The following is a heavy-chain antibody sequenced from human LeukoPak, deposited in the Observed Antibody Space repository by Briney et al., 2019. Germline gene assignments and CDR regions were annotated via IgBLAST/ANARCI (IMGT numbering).Heavy chain of an antibody. V-gene: IGHV1-46*01. CDR2: INPSGGST. D-gene: IGHD3-9*01. J-gene: IGHJ4*02. CDR3: ARSPDILTGENFDY. CDR1: GYTFTTYY. Sequence: WASVKVSCKASGYTFTTYYMHWVRQAPGQGLEWMGIINPSGGSTSYAQKFQGRVTVTRDMSTSTAYMEVSRLRSDDTAVYYCARSPDILTGENFDYWGQGTLVTVSS.